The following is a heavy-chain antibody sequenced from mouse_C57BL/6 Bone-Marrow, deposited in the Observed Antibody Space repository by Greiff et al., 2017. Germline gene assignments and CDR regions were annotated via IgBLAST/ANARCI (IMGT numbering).Heavy chain of an antibody. CDR3: ARPKYCNYWYFGV. CDR1: GYTFTSYW. D-gene: IGHD2-10*02. V-gene: IGHV1-55*01. CDR2: IYPGSGST. Sequence: VQLQQPGAELVKPGASVKMSCKASGYTFTSYWITWVKQRPGQGLEWIGDIYPGSGSTNYNEKFKSKATLTVDKSSSTAYMQLISLTSEDSAVYYCARPKYCNYWYFGVWGTGTTVT. J-gene: IGHJ1*03.